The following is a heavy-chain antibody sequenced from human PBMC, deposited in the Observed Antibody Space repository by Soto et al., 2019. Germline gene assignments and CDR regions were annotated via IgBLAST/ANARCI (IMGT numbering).Heavy chain of an antibody. Sequence: GGSLRLSCAASGFTFSSYAMSWVRQAPGKGLEWVSAISGSGGSTYYADSVKGRFTISRDNSKNTLYLQMNSLRAEDTAVYYCAKSKGTIFGVVHVQVYYYYYMDVWGKGTTVTVSS. J-gene: IGHJ6*03. V-gene: IGHV3-23*01. CDR3: AKSKGTIFGVVHVQVYYYYYMDV. CDR2: ISGSGGST. D-gene: IGHD3-3*01. CDR1: GFTFSSYA.